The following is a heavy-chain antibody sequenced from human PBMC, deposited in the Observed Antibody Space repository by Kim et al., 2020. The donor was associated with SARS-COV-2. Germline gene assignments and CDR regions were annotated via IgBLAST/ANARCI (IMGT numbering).Heavy chain of an antibody. CDR2: IYYSGST. J-gene: IGHJ4*02. D-gene: IGHD4-17*01. Sequence: SETLSLTCTVSGGSISSGGYYWSWIRQHPGKGLEWIGFIYYSGSTYYNPSLKSRVTISVDTSKNQFSLMLSSVTAADTAVYYCARYGEIFGYWGQRTLVTVSS. CDR3: ARYGEIFGY. V-gene: IGHV4-31*03. CDR1: GGSISSGGYY.